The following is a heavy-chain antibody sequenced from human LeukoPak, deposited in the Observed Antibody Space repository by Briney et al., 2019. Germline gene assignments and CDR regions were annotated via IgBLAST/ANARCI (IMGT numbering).Heavy chain of an antibody. CDR2: IKQDGSDK. CDR1: GFTFSSYW. V-gene: IGHV3-7*01. J-gene: IGHJ5*02. D-gene: IGHD2-15*01. Sequence: GGSLRLSCAASGFTFSSYWMSWVRQAPAKGLEWVAHIKQDGSDKYYADSVRGRFTVSRDNAKNSLYLQMNGQRAEDTAVYYCARSCSGGTCNFPKFEPWGQGTLVTVSS. CDR3: ARSCSGGTCNFPKFEP.